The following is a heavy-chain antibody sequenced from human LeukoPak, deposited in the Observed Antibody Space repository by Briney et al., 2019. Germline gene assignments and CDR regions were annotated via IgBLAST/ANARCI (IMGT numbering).Heavy chain of an antibody. Sequence: PSETLSLTCAVSGYSISGGYYWGWIRQPPGKGLEWIGSIYHSGSTYYNPSLKSRVTISVVTSKNQFSLKLSSVTAADTAVYYCARRYYDFWSGYFTGAFDIWGQGTMVTVSS. CDR2: IYHSGST. CDR1: GYSISGGYY. V-gene: IGHV4-38-2*01. CDR3: ARRYYDFWSGYFTGAFDI. J-gene: IGHJ3*02. D-gene: IGHD3-3*01.